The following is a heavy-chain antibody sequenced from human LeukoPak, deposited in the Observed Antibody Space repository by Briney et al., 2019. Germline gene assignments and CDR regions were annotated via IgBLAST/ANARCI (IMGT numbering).Heavy chain of an antibody. CDR2: IYYSGST. Sequence: PSETLSLTCTVSGGSISSGDYYWSWIRQPPGKGLEWIGYIYYSGSTYYNPSLESRVTISVDTSKNQFSLKLSSVTAADTAVYYCARGLRDGFDLYYFDYWGQGTLVTVSS. J-gene: IGHJ4*02. D-gene: IGHD5-24*01. CDR3: ARGLRDGFDLYYFDY. CDR1: GGSISSGDYY. V-gene: IGHV4-30-4*01.